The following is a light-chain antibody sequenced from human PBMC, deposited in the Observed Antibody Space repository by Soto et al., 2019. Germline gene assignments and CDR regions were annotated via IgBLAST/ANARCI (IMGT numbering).Light chain of an antibody. CDR2: KAS. CDR1: QSISSW. V-gene: IGKV1-5*03. Sequence: DIQMTQSPSTLSASVGDRVTITCRASQSISSWLAWYQQKPGKAPKLLIYKASSLESGVPSRFSGSGSGTEYTLTISSLQPDDFATYYCQPYKSSSWTFGQGTKVEIK. J-gene: IGKJ1*01. CDR3: QPYKSSSWT.